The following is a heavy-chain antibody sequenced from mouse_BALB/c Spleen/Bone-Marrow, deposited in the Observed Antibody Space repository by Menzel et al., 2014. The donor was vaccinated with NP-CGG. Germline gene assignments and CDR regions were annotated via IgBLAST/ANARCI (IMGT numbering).Heavy chain of an antibody. J-gene: IGHJ2*01. CDR1: GFTFSSFG. Sequence: EVMLVESGGGLVQPGGSRKLSCAASGFTFSSFGMHWVRQAPEKGLEWVAHISSGSSTIYYADTVKGRFTISRDNPKNTLFLQMTSLRSEDTAMYYCARSSYGYDRQAYFFDYWGQGTTLTVSS. CDR2: ISSGSSTI. CDR3: ARSSYGYDRQAYFFDY. D-gene: IGHD2-2*01. V-gene: IGHV5-17*02.